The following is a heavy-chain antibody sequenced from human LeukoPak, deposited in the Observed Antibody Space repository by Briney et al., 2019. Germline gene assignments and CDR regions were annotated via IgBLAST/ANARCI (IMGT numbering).Heavy chain of an antibody. CDR3: AQTDY. Sequence: SGGSLRLSCAASGFTFDDYAMHWVRQAPGKGLEWVSGISWNSGSIGYADSVKGRFTISRDNAKNSLYLQMNSLRAEDTALYYCAQTDYWGQGTLVTVYS. V-gene: IGHV3-9*01. CDR2: ISWNSGSI. J-gene: IGHJ4*02. CDR1: GFTFDDYA.